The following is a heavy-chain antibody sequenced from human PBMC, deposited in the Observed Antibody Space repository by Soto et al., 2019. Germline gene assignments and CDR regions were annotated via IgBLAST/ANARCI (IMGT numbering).Heavy chain of an antibody. CDR3: ARDLGLSNIVVVPHYGMDV. CDR1: GFTFSSYS. V-gene: IGHV3-21*01. D-gene: IGHD2-2*01. CDR2: ISSSSSYI. J-gene: IGHJ6*02. Sequence: GGSLRLSCAASGFTFSSYSMNLVRQAPGKGLEWVSSISSSSSYIYYADSVKGRFTISRDNAKNSLYLQMNSLRAEDTAVYYCARDLGLSNIVVVPHYGMDVWGQGTTVTVSS.